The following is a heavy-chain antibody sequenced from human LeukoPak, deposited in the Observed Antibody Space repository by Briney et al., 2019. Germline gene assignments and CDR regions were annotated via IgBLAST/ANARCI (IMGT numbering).Heavy chain of an antibody. J-gene: IGHJ4*02. CDR1: GFTFSSYA. D-gene: IGHD6-6*01. V-gene: IGHV3-23*01. CDR2: ISGSGGGT. Sequence: GGSLRLSCAASGFTFSSYAMSWVRQAPGKGLECVSAISGSGGGTYYAGSVKGRFTISRDNSKNTLYLQMNSLRAEDTAVYYCAKGSIVRTFSDYWGQGTLVTVSS. CDR3: AKGSIVRTFSDY.